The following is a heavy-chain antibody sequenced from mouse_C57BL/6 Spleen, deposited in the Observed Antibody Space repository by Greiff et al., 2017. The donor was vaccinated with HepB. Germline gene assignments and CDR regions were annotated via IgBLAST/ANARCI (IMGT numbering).Heavy chain of an antibody. J-gene: IGHJ4*01. Sequence: QVQLKHSGAELVRPGTSVKVSCKASGYAFTNYLIEWVKQRPGQGLEWIGVINPGSGGTNYNEKFKGKATLTADKSSSTAYMQRSSRTSEDSAVYFCARGGTAQATNAMDYWGQGTSVTVSS. CDR2: INPGSGGT. CDR3: ARGGTAQATNAMDY. CDR1: GYAFTNYL. D-gene: IGHD3-2*02. V-gene: IGHV1-54*01.